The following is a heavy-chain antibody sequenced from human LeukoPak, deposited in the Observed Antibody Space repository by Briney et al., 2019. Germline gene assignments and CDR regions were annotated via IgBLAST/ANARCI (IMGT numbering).Heavy chain of an antibody. CDR1: GFTFSSYW. CDR3: ARDGYCSSTSCYFSPDYYYYYYMDV. CDR2: IKQDGSEK. Sequence: GGSLRLSCAASGFTFSSYWMSWVRQAPGKGLEWVANIKQDGSEKYYVDSVKGRFTISRDNAKNSLYLQMNSLRAEDTAVYYCARDGYCSSTSCYFSPDYYYYYYMDVWGKGTTVTVSS. J-gene: IGHJ6*03. V-gene: IGHV3-7*01. D-gene: IGHD2-2*03.